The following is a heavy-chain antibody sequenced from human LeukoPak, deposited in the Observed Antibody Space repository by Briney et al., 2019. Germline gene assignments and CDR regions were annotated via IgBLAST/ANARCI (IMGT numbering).Heavy chain of an antibody. J-gene: IGHJ4*02. CDR1: GFSFTSYW. CDR2: IYPGDSDT. CDR3: AGSNCSGGSCYSGGFDY. D-gene: IGHD2-15*01. Sequence: GESPRISCKGSGFSFTSYWIAWVRQMPGKGLEWMGIIYPGDSDTRYSPSFQGQVTISADKSITTAYLQWSSLKAADTAMYYCAGSNCSGGSCYSGGFDYWGQGTLVTVSS. V-gene: IGHV5-51*01.